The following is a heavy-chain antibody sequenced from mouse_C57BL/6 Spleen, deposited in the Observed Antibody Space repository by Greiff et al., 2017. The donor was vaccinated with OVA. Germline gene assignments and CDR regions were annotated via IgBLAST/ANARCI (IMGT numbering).Heavy chain of an antibody. Sequence: EVKLVESGAELVKPGASVKLSCTASGFNIKDYYMHWVKQRTEQGLEWIGRIDPEDGETKYAPKFQGKATITADTSSNTAYLQLSSLTSEDTAVYYCAGSNDYDDGAWFAYWGQGTLVTVSA. CDR3: AGSNDYDDGAWFAY. D-gene: IGHD2-4*01. CDR2: IDPEDGET. CDR1: GFNIKDYY. V-gene: IGHV14-2*01. J-gene: IGHJ3*01.